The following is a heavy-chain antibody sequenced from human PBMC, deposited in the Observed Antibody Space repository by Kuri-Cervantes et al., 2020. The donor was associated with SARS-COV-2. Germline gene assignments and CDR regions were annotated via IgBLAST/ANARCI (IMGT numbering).Heavy chain of an antibody. CDR1: GFTFSSYA. V-gene: IGHV3-30*01. Sequence: GESLKISCAASGFTFSSYAMHWVRQAPGKGLEWVAVISYDGSNKYYADSVKGRFTISRDNSKNTLYLQMNSLRAGDTAVYYCARDFVEWELLGTHRYFDYWGQGTLVTVSS. J-gene: IGHJ4*02. CDR2: ISYDGSNK. D-gene: IGHD1-26*01. CDR3: ARDFVEWELLGTHRYFDY.